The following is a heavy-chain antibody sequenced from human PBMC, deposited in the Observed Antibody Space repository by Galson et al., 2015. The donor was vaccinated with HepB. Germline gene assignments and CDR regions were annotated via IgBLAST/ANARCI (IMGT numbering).Heavy chain of an antibody. CDR1: GGTFSSYA. CDR3: ASRWLQLNYFDY. Sequence: SVKVSCKASGGTFSSYAISWVRQAPGQGLEWMGGIIPIFGTANYAQKFQGRVTITADESTSTAYMELSSLRSEDTAVYYCASRWLQLNYFDYWGQGTLVTVSS. V-gene: IGHV1-69*13. CDR2: IIPIFGTA. D-gene: IGHD5-24*01. J-gene: IGHJ4*02.